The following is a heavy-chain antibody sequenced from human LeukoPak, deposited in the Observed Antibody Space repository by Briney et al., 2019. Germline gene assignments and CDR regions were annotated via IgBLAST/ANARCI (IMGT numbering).Heavy chain of an antibody. J-gene: IGHJ4*02. V-gene: IGHV3-21*01. CDR3: ARAPDIVVTG. Sequence: GRSLRLSCTASGFSLSNYAMNWIRQAPGKGLQWVSFISSSSTYIYYEDSVRGRLTISRDNAQNSLFLQMNSLRVEDTAVYYCARAPDIVVTGWGQGTLVTVSS. CDR2: ISSSSTYI. D-gene: IGHD5-12*01. CDR1: GFSLSNYA.